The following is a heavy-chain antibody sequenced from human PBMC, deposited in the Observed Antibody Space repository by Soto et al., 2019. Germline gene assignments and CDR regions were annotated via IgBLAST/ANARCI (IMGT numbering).Heavy chain of an antibody. V-gene: IGHV4-38-2*01. D-gene: IGHD1-26*01. CDR2: IYHGGST. Sequence: QVQLQESGPGLVKPSETLSLTCSVSGYSISHGYYWAWIRQPPGKGLEWIGNIYHGGSTYDNPSLKSGVNISVYTSKNQFSLTVTSVTAADTAFYYCARRSGTYYDYWGQGTLVTVSS. CDR1: GYSISHGYY. CDR3: ARRSGTYYDY. J-gene: IGHJ4*02.